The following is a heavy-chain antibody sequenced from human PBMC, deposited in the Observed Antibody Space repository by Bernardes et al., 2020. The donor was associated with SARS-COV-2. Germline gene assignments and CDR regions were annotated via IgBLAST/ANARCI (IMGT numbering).Heavy chain of an antibody. J-gene: IGHJ6*02. V-gene: IGHV3-23*01. CDR2: ITGSGRST. D-gene: IGHD2-15*01. CDR3: AKASFGSASYKFESGGYYFGIDV. Sequence: VGSLRRSCVASGFMFSTYAMNWVRQTPGKGLEWLSGITGSGRSTYYAESLKGRFTISRDNSKNTLYLQMNSLRAEDTAIYYCAKASFGSASYKFESGGYYFGIDVWGQGTPVSVAS. CDR1: GFMFSTYA.